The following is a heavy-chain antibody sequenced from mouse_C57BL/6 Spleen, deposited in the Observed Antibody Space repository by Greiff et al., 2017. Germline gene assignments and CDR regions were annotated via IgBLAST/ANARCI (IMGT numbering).Heavy chain of an antibody. CDR3: ANYYGSRHFAY. V-gene: IGHV1-69*01. J-gene: IGHJ3*01. CDR1: GYTFTSYW. CDR2: IDPSDSYT. D-gene: IGHD1-1*01. Sequence: QVQLQQPGAELVMPGASVKLSCKASGYTFTSYWMHWVKQRPGQGLEWIGEIDPSDSYTNYNQKFKGKSTLTVDKSSSTAYMQLSSLTSEDSAVYYWANYYGSRHFAYWGKGTLVTVSA.